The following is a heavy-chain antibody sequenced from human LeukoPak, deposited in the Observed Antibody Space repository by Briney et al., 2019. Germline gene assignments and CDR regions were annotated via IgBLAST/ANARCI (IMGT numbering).Heavy chain of an antibody. Sequence: GRSLRLSCAASGFTFSSYGMHWVRQAPGKGLEWVAVISYDGSNKYYADSVKGRFTISRDNSKNTLYLQMNSLRAEDTAVYYCAKDRGWGLLQGVLDYWGQGTLVTVSS. CDR2: ISYDGSNK. J-gene: IGHJ4*02. CDR1: GFTFSSYG. V-gene: IGHV3-30*18. D-gene: IGHD1-26*01. CDR3: AKDRGWGLLQGVLDY.